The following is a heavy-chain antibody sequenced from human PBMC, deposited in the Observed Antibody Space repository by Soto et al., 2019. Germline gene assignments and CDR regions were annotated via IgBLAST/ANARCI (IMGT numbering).Heavy chain of an antibody. J-gene: IGHJ4*02. D-gene: IGHD2-15*01. CDR3: ARPGYSSGERCGPEVEY. CDR1: GYIFSTYY. Sequence: QVQLVQSGAEVRKPGASVRVSCKASGYIFSTYYIHWVRQAPGQGLEWMGIINPSGGSTIYAQKFQGRVTMISDTSTSTVYMELSSLSSEDTAVYYCARPGYSSGERCGPEVEYWGQGTLVTVSS. V-gene: IGHV1-46*03. CDR2: INPSGGST.